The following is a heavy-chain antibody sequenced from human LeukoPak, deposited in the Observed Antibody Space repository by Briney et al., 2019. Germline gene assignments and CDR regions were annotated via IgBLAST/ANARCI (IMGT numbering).Heavy chain of an antibody. CDR3: ARDRITIFGVVES. Sequence: GGSLRLSCAASGFTFTSYTMNWVRQAPGKGLAWVSSFSSSSNYIYYADSVKGRFTISRDNVKNSLYLQMNSLRAEDTAVYYCARDRITIFGVVESWGQGTLVTVSS. V-gene: IGHV3-21*01. D-gene: IGHD3-3*01. CDR2: FSSSSNYI. J-gene: IGHJ4*02. CDR1: GFTFTSYT.